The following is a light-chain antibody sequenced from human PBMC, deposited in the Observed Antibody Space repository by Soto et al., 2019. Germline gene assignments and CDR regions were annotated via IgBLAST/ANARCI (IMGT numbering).Light chain of an antibody. J-gene: IGKJ5*01. CDR2: GAS. V-gene: IGKV3-11*01. Sequence: EIVLTQSPATLSLSPGERATLSCRASLTITTYLAWYQQKPGQPPRLLIYGASNRASGIPARFSGSGSGTDFTLTISNLEPEDFAVYYCQQRSNWQANFGQGTRLEIK. CDR1: LTITTY. CDR3: QQRSNWQAN.